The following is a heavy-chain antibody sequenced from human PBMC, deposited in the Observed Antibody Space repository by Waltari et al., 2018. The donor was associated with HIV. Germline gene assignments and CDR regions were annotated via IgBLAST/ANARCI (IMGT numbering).Heavy chain of an antibody. CDR1: GASIRSGGYY. D-gene: IGHD3-22*01. V-gene: IGHV4-31*03. J-gene: IGHJ4*02. CDR3: ARRRDYDNSGHYYYFDY. Sequence: QVQLQESGPGLVKPSQTLSLTCTVSGASIRSGGYYWSWIRQHPGKGLAWIGYIYYSGSTYYNPSLKSRVTISVDTSKNQFSLKMTSVTAADTAVYYCARRRDYDNSGHYYYFDYWGQGALVTVSS. CDR2: IYYSGST.